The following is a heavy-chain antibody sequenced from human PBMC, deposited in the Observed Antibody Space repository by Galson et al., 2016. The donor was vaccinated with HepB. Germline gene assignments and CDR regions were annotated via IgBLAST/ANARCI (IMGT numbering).Heavy chain of an antibody. CDR2: IDWDNNE. V-gene: IGHV2-70*11. D-gene: IGHD2-21*01. CDR3: ARTPRYCRGDGCVGFDS. J-gene: IGHJ3*02. CDR1: GFSLRTNGMC. Sequence: PALVKPTQTLTLTCTFSGFSLRTNGMCVSWIRQPPGKALEWLARIDWDNNEYRSPSLRTRLTISKDTSKNQVVLTMTNLDPEDTATYYCARTPRYCRGDGCVGFDSWGQGTMVTVSS.